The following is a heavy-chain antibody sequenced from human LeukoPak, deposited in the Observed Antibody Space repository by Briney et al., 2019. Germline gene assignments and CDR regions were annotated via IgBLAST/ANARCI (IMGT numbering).Heavy chain of an antibody. CDR2: IYYSGST. CDR3: AREDRAVRGVIDWFDP. Sequence: SETLSLTCTVSGGSISSYYWSWIRQPPGKGLEWIGYIYYSGSTNYNPSLKSRVTISVDTSKNQFSLKLSSVTAADTAVYYCAREDRAVRGVIDWFDPWGQGTLVTVSS. V-gene: IGHV4-59*01. D-gene: IGHD3-10*01. CDR1: GGSISSYY. J-gene: IGHJ5*02.